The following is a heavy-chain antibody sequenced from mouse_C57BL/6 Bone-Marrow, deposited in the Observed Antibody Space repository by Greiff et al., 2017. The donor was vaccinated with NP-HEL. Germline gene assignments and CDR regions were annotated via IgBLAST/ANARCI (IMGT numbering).Heavy chain of an antibody. J-gene: IGHJ4*01. Sequence: VQLQQSVAELVRPGASVKLSCTASGFNIKNTYMHWVKQRPEQGLEWIGRIDPANGNTKYAPKFQGKATIAADTSSNTAYLQLSSLTSEDTASYYCARGNSDLYYARDYWGQGTSVTVSS. CDR2: IDPANGNT. V-gene: IGHV14-3*01. CDR1: GFNIKNTY. CDR3: ARGNSDLYYARDY. D-gene: IGHD3-1*01.